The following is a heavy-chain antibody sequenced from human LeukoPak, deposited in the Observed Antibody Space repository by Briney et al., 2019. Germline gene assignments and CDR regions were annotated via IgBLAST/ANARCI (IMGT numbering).Heavy chain of an antibody. J-gene: IGHJ4*02. CDR1: GFTVSSNY. Sequence: GGSLRLSCAACGFTVSSNYMSWVRQAPGKGLEGVSVIYSGGSTYYADSVKGRFTISRDNSKNTLYLQMNSLRAEDTAVYYCAKWGDYDVLTGYYVSDYWGQGTLVTVSS. CDR2: IYSGGST. CDR3: AKWGDYDVLTGYYVSDY. D-gene: IGHD3-9*01. V-gene: IGHV3-53*01.